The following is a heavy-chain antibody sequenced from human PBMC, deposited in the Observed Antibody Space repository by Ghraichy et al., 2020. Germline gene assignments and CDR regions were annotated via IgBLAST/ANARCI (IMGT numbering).Heavy chain of an antibody. CDR2: GSYSGTT. D-gene: IGHD3-22*01. CDR3: ARHLQGDHYYDKSAGWFDP. Sequence: SETLSLTCTLSGGPISSSIYYWGWIRQPPGKGLEWIGSGSYSGTTYYNPSLKSRVTISVDTSKNQLSLKLSSVTAADTAVYYCARHLQGDHYYDKSAGWFDPWGQGTLVTVSS. CDR1: GGPISSSIYY. V-gene: IGHV4-39*01. J-gene: IGHJ5*02.